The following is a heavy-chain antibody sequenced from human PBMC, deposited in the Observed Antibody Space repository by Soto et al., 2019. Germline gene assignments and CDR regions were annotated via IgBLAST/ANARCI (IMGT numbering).Heavy chain of an antibody. J-gene: IGHJ3*02. CDR3: ASQSPYYYDSSGPLDACDI. D-gene: IGHD3-22*01. V-gene: IGHV4-31*03. Sequence: QVQLQESGPGLVKPSQTLSLTCTVSGGSISSGGYYWSWIRQHPGKGLEWIGYIYYSGSTYYNPSLKSRVTISVDTSKNQFSLKLSSVTAADTAVYYCASQSPYYYDSSGPLDACDIWGQGTMVTVSS. CDR1: GGSISSGGYY. CDR2: IYYSGST.